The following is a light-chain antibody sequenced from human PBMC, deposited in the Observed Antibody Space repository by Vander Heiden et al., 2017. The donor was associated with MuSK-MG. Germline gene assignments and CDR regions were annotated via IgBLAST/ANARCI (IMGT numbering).Light chain of an antibody. V-gene: IGLV3-21*02. CDR1: NIGSKS. Sequence: SYVLTQPPSVSVDPGQTARIPWGGNNIGSKSVHWYQQKSGPSPVLVVYDDRARPSGIPERLSGSNSGNTATLTITRVEAGDEAEYYCQVWDTSSDHPGVVLGGGTKLTGL. CDR2: DDR. J-gene: IGLJ2*01. CDR3: QVWDTSSDHPGVV.